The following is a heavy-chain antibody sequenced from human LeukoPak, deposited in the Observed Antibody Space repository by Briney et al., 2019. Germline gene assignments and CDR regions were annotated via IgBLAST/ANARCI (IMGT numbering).Heavy chain of an antibody. CDR2: IYSGGST. J-gene: IGHJ5*02. V-gene: IGHV3-53*04. CDR3: ARDIGSNWFDP. CDR1: GLIVSDNY. D-gene: IGHD2-15*01. Sequence: GGPLRLSCAASGLIVSDNYMSWVRQAPGKGLERVSVIYSGGSTYYADSVKGRFTISRHNSKNTLYLQMDSLRAEDTAVYYCARDIGSNWFDPWGQGTLVTVSS.